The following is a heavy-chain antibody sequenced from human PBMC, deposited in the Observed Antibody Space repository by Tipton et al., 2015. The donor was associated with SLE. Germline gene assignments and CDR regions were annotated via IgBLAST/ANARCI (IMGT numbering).Heavy chain of an antibody. Sequence: SLRLSCAASGFTFSSYSMNWVRQAPGKGLEWVSSISSSSSYIYYADSVKGRFTISRDNAKNSLYLQMNSLRAEDTAVYYCARGDGSPGDYYYGMDVWGQGTLVTVSS. J-gene: IGHJ6*02. V-gene: IGHV3-21*01. CDR2: ISSSSSYI. CDR3: ARGDGSPGDYYYGMDV. CDR1: GFTFSSYS. D-gene: IGHD5-24*01.